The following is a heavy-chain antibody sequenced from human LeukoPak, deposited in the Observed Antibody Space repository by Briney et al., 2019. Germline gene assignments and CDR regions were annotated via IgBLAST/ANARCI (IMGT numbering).Heavy chain of an antibody. CDR1: GGTFSSYA. CDR3: ARTDPSGSGSYYPPPSPDYFDY. CDR2: IIPIFGTA. V-gene: IGHV1-69*06. D-gene: IGHD3-10*01. J-gene: IGHJ4*02. Sequence: GASVKVSCKASGGTFSSYAISWVRQAPGQGLEWMGGIIPIFGTANYAQKFQGRVTITADKSTSTAYMELRSLRSDDTAVYYCARTDPSGSGSYYPPPSPDYFDYWGQGTLVTVSS.